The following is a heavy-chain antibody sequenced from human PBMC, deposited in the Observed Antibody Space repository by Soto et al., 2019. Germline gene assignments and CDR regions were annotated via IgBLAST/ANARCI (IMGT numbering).Heavy chain of an antibody. CDR2: IDPRDSYV. Sequence: GESLKISCTGFGDTFTTFWISWVRQMPGKGLEWMGRIDPRDSYVTYSPSFEGHVTISADQSISTAYLQWGSLKASYTAMYYCARIYCTTTTCDSWFDPWGQGTLVTVSS. V-gene: IGHV5-10-1*01. CDR1: GDTFTTFW. D-gene: IGHD2-2*01. CDR3: ARIYCTTTTCDSWFDP. J-gene: IGHJ5*02.